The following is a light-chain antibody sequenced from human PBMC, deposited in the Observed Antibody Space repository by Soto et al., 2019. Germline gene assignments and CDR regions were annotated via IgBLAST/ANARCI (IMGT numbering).Light chain of an antibody. CDR2: SDN. V-gene: IGLV1-44*01. CDR1: NSNIGSNT. J-gene: IGLJ2*01. CDR3: AAWDDSLRGRV. Sequence: QPVVTQPPSASGTPGQRVTISCSGSNSNIGSNTVSWYQQLPGTAPKSLIYSDNQRPSGVPDRVSGSRSGTSASLAISGLQSEDEAEYYCAAWDDSLRGRVFGGGTKLTVL.